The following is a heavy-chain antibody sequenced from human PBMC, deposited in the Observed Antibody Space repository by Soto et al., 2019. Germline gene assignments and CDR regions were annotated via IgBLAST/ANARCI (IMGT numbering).Heavy chain of an antibody. J-gene: IGHJ4*02. CDR2: ISYDGSNK. CDR1: GFTFSSYA. D-gene: IGHD1-1*01. V-gene: IGHV3-30-3*01. CDR3: AREGPQRGFDY. Sequence: GGSLRLSCAASGFTFSSYAMHWVRQAPGKGLEWVAVISYDGSNKYYADSVKGRFTISRDNSKNTLYLQMNSLRAEDTAVYYCAREGPQRGFDYWGQGTLVTVSS.